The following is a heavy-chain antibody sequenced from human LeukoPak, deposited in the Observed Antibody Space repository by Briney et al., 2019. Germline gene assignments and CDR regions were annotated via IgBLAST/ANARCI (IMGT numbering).Heavy chain of an antibody. V-gene: IGHV3-30*03. CDR1: GFTFSSYV. J-gene: IGHJ5*02. CDR3: ATEDHTSGHAGALGFDP. D-gene: IGHD3-22*01. Sequence: AGSLRLSCAASGFTFSSYVMHWARQAPGEGLEWVAVIRQDGDGKFYGNSVKGRFTISRDNSRDTLYLQMDSLTTEDTAIYYCATEDHTSGHAGALGFDPWGQGTLVTVS. CDR2: IRQDGDGK.